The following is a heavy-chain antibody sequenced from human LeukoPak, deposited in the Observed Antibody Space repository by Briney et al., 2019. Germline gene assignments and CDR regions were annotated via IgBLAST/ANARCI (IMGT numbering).Heavy chain of an antibody. CDR2: ISGSGGST. CDR3: AKDRYPGTTPFDY. V-gene: IGHV3-23*01. CDR1: GFTFSSYA. D-gene: IGHD1-7*01. J-gene: IGHJ4*02. Sequence: QSGGSLRLSCAASGFTFSSYAMSGVRQAPGKGLEWVSAISGSGGSTYYADSVKGRFTISRDNSKNTLYLQMNSLRAEDTAVYYCAKDRYPGTTPFDYWGQGTLVTVSS.